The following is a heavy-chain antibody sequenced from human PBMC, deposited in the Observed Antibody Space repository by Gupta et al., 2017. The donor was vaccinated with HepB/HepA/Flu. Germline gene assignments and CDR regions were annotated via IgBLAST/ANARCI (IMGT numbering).Heavy chain of an antibody. D-gene: IGHD6-13*01. CDR1: GGSFSGYS. V-gene: IGHV4-34*01. CDR2: INHSGST. Sequence: QVQLQQWGAGLLKPSETLSLTCAVYGGSFSGYSWSWIRQPPGKGLEWIGEINHSGSTNYNPSLKSRVTISVDTSKNQFSLKLSSVTAADTAVYYCARQYSSSWYTYYYYYMDVWGKGTTVTVSS. J-gene: IGHJ6*03. CDR3: ARQYSSSWYTYYYYYMDV.